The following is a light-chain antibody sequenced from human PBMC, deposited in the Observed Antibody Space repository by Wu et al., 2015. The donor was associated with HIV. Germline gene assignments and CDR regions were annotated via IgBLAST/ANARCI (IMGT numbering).Light chain of an antibody. CDR1: ESINTY. CDR2: GAS. V-gene: IGKV1-39*01. CDR3: QQSFSSPQT. J-gene: IGKJ1*01. Sequence: DIQMTQSPSSLSASVGDRVTITCRASESINTYLNWYQQKPGSAPKSLIYGASSLQGGVPSRFRGSGSGTDFTLTIDSLQPEDFATYYCQQSFSSPQTFGHGTKVEIK.